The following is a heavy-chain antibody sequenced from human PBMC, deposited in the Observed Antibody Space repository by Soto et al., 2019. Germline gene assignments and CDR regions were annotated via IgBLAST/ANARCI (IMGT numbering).Heavy chain of an antibody. CDR2: ISGSGGST. D-gene: IGHD2-2*01. CDR3: AIVGDIIVVPAAMRDY. J-gene: IGHJ4*01. V-gene: IGHV3-23*01. CDR1: GFTFSSYA. Sequence: GGSLRLSCAASGFTFSSYAMSWVRQAPGKGLEWVSAISGSGGSTYYADSVKGRFTISRDNSKNTLYLQMNSLRAEDTAVYYCAIVGDIIVVPAAMRDYWAQRTLVTVSS.